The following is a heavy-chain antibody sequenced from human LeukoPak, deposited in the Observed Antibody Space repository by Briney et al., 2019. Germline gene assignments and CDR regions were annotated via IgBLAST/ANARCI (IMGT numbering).Heavy chain of an antibody. D-gene: IGHD6-19*01. CDR1: GFTFSSYG. V-gene: IGHV3-30*02. CDR3: AKEALVAVAPYYYYYYMDV. CDR2: IRYDGSNK. J-gene: IGHJ6*03. Sequence: GGSLRLSCAASGFTFSSYGMHWVRQAPGMGLEWVAFIRYDGSNKYYADSVKGRFTISRDNSKNTLYLQMNSLRAEDTAVYYCAKEALVAVAPYYYYYYMDVWGKGTTVTVSS.